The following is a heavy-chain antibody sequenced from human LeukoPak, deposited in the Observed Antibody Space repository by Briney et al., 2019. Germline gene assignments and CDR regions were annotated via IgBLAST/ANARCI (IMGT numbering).Heavy chain of an antibody. D-gene: IGHD1-26*01. J-gene: IGHJ3*02. V-gene: IGHV4-4*07. CDR3: ANPRGSDHDAFDI. CDR1: GGSISSYY. Sequence: SETLSLTCSVSGGSISSYYWTWIRQPAERELEWIGRTYSSGTTNHNPSLESRVTMSVDTSKNQVSLKLSSVTAADTAVYYCANPRGSDHDAFDIWGQGTMVTVSS. CDR2: TYSSGTT.